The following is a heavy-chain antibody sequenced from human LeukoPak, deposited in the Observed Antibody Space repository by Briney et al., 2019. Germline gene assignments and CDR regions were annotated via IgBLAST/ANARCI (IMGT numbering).Heavy chain of an antibody. D-gene: IGHD2-2*01. J-gene: IGHJ1*01. CDR3: ARGRQDFSTSCYSD. CDR1: GFTFSSYS. V-gene: IGHV3-21*01. CDR2: ISSSSSYI. Sequence: PGGSLRLSCAASGFTFSSYSMNWVRQAPGKGLEWVSSISSSSSYIYYADSVKGRFTISRDNAKNSLYLQMNSLRAEDTAVYYCARGRQDFSTSCYSDWGQGTLVTVSS.